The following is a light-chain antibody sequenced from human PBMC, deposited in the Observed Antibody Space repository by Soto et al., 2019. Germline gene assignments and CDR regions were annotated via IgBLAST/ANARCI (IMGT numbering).Light chain of an antibody. V-gene: IGKV3-15*01. CDR3: QQLRMYPST. CDR2: GAS. Sequence: DIVLTQSPATLSLSPGERATLSCRASQSVSSNLAWYQQKPGQAPRLLIYGASSRATGIPVRFSGSGSGTEFTLTISSLQSEDFATYYCQQLRMYPSTFGGGTKVDIK. J-gene: IGKJ4*01. CDR1: QSVSSN.